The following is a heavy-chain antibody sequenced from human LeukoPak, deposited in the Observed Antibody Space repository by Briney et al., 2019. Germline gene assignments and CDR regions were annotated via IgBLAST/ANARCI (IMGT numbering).Heavy chain of an antibody. J-gene: IGHJ3*02. CDR1: GFTFNNYA. CDR3: AKDKQDDSSGYYYGPDAFDI. CDR2: VSGSGDNT. Sequence: GGSLRLSCAASGFTFNNYAMTWVRQAPGKGLEWVSVVSGSGDNTNYADSVKGRFTISRDNSKNTLFLQMNSLRTEDTAVYYCAKDKQDDSSGYYYGPDAFDIWGQGTMVTVSS. D-gene: IGHD3-22*01. V-gene: IGHV3-23*01.